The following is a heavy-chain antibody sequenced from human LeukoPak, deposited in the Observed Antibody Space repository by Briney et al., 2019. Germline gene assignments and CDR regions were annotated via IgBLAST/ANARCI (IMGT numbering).Heavy chain of an antibody. CDR2: ISSSSSYI. CDR3: ASEDSSGYYEEGWFDP. J-gene: IGHJ5*02. Sequence: GGSLRLSCAASGCTFSSYSLNWGRRPPGKGMELVSSISSSSSYIYYADSVKARFTISRDNAKNSMYLQMNSLRAEDTAVYYWASEDSSGYYEEGWFDPWGQGTLVTVSS. D-gene: IGHD3-22*01. CDR1: GCTFSSYS. V-gene: IGHV3-21*01.